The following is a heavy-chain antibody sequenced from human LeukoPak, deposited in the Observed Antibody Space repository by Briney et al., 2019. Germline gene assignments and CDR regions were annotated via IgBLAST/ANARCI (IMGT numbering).Heavy chain of an antibody. CDR1: GFTFSSHA. CDR3: AKAEHLLPEYVQH. Sequence: PGGSLRLSCAGSGFTFSSHAMTWVRQAPGKGLEWVSSISGSAGSTSYADSVKGRFTISRDNSKNTLSLQMNSLRAEDTAVYYCAKAEHLLPEYVQHWGQGTLVTVSS. D-gene: IGHD1/OR15-1a*01. V-gene: IGHV3-23*01. J-gene: IGHJ1*01. CDR2: ISGSAGST.